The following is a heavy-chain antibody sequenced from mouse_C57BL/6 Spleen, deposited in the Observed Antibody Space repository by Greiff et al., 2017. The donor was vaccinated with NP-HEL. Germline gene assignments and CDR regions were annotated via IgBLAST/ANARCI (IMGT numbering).Heavy chain of an antibody. V-gene: IGHV5-4*03. CDR1: GFTFSSYA. Sequence: EVMLVESGGGLVKPGGSLKLSCAASGFTFSSYAMPWVRQTPEKRLEWVATISAGGSYTYYPDNVKGRFTISRDNAKNNLYLQMSHLKSEDTAMYYCARAASSPFAYWGQGTLVTVSA. J-gene: IGHJ3*01. D-gene: IGHD1-1*01. CDR2: ISAGGSYT. CDR3: ARAASSPFAY.